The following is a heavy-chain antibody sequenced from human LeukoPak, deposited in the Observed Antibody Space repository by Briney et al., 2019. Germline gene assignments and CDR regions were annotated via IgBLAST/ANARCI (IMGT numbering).Heavy chain of an antibody. D-gene: IGHD1-1*01. V-gene: IGHV3-48*04. Sequence: PGGSLRLSCAASGFTFRNYGMNWVRQAPGKGLEWISYINSLSDTVYYSNSVEGRFTISRDNAKNSLYLQMNSLRAEDTAVYYCLTTGTGDAFDIWGQGTMVTVSS. CDR2: INSLSDTV. CDR3: LTTGTGDAFDI. J-gene: IGHJ3*02. CDR1: GFTFRNYG.